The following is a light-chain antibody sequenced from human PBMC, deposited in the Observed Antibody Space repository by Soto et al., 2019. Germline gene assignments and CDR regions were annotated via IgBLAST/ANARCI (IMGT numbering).Light chain of an antibody. J-gene: IGLJ2*01. CDR1: SSDVGSYNL. V-gene: IGLV2-23*03. CDR2: EGS. CDR3: CSYAGSSTFV. Sequence: QSVLTQPASVSGSPGQSITISCTGTSSDVGSYNLVSWYQQHPGKAPKLMIYEGSKRPSGVSNRSSGSKSGNTASLTISGLQAEDEADYYCCSYAGSSTFVFGGGTKLTVL.